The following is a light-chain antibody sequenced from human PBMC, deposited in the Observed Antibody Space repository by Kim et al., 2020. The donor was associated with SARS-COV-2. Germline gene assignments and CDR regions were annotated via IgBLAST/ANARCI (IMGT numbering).Light chain of an antibody. Sequence: QAVVTQEPSLTVSPGGTVTLTCASSTGAVTSAYYPNWFQQKPGQAPRPLIYSTTNRHSWTPARFSGSLLGGKGALTLSGAQPEDEAEYYCLLYYGGVQFFGPGPKVTVL. CDR1: TGAVTSAYY. V-gene: IGLV7-43*01. CDR3: LLYYGGVQF. CDR2: STT. J-gene: IGLJ1*01.